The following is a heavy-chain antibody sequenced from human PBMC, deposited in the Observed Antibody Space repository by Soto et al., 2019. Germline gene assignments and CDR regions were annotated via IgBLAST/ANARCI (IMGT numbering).Heavy chain of an antibody. V-gene: IGHV4-59*08. D-gene: IGHD5-12*01. J-gene: IGHJ4*02. CDR1: GGSISSYY. CDR2: IYYSGST. Sequence: SEALSLTCTVSGGSISSYYWSWIRQPPGKGLEWIGYIYYSGSTNYNPSLKSRVTISVDTSKNQFSLKLSSVTAADTAVYYCARHEYSGYDYALYFDYWGQGTLVTVSS. CDR3: ARHEYSGYDYALYFDY.